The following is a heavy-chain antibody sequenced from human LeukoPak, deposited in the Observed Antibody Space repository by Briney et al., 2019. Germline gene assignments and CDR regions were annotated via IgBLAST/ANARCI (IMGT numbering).Heavy chain of an antibody. Sequence: GTLRLSCAASGFTFSSYGMSWVRQPPGKGLEWIGEIYHSGSTNYNPSLKSRITISVDTSKNQFSLKLSSVTAADTAVYYCARDSALAQAVMFDYWGQGTLVTVSS. CDR2: IYHSGST. V-gene: IGHV4-4*02. J-gene: IGHJ4*02. CDR1: GFTFSSYGM. D-gene: IGHD6-19*01. CDR3: ARDSALAQAVMFDY.